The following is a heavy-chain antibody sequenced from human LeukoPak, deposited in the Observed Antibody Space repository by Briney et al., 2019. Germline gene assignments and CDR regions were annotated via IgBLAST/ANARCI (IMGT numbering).Heavy chain of an antibody. CDR2: INPNSGGT. D-gene: IGHD5-18*01. CDR3: AREDTAMAALNYYYYHYMDV. V-gene: IGHV1-2*02. CDR1: GYTFTGYY. J-gene: IGHJ6*03. Sequence: ASVKVSCKASGYTFTGYYMHWVRQAPGQGLEWMGWINPNSGGTNYAQKFQGRVTMTRDTSISTAYMELSRLRSDDTAVYYCAREDTAMAALNYYYYHYMDVWGKGTTVTVSS.